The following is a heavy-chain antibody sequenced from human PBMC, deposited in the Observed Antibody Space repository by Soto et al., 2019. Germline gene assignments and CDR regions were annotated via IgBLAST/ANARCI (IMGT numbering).Heavy chain of an antibody. CDR1: GFTFDDYT. CDR2: ISWDGGST. V-gene: IGHV3-43*01. Sequence: PGESLKISCAASGFTFDDYTMHWVRQAPGKGLEWVSLISWDGGSTYYADSVKGRFTISRDNCKNTLYLQMNSLRTEDTAVYYYAAALVVAATNSPSDAFDIWGQGTMVTVSS. CDR3: AAALVVAATNSPSDAFDI. J-gene: IGHJ3*02. D-gene: IGHD2-15*01.